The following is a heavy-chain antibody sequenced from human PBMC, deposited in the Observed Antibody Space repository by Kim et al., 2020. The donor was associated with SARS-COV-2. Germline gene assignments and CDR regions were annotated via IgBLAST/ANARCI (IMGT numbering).Heavy chain of an antibody. CDR2: INHSGST. CDR3: ARKVGIRFLEWLSD. J-gene: IGHJ4*02. CDR1: GGSFSGYY. V-gene: IGHV4-34*01. D-gene: IGHD3-3*01. Sequence: SETLSLTCAVYGGSFSGYYWSWIRQPPGKGLEWIGEINHSGSTNYNPSLKSRVTISVDTSKNQFSLKLSSVTAADTAVYYCARKVGIRFLEWLSDWGQGTLVTVSS.